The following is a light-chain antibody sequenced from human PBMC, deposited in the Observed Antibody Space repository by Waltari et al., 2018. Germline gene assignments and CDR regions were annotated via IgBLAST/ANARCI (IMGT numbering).Light chain of an antibody. J-gene: IGKJ3*01. Sequence: EIVLTQSPGTLSLSPGERATLSCRASQTIASSYVTWYQQKPGQAPRPLIYGTSSRATGIPDRFSGSGSGTDFTLTISRLEPEDFAVYYCQQYGSSPPEITFGPGTKVDIK. CDR3: QQYGSSPPEIT. CDR1: QTIASSY. CDR2: GTS. V-gene: IGKV3-20*01.